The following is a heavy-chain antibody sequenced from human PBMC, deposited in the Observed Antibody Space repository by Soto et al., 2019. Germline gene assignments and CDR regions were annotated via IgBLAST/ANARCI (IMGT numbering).Heavy chain of an antibody. CDR3: ARGGSLYWYFDL. CDR1: GYTFTIYA. V-gene: IGHV1-3*01. Sequence: ALVKVSCKASGYTFTIYAMHWVRQAPGQRLEWMGWINAGNGNTKYSQKFQGRVTITRDTSASTAYMELSSLRSEDTAVYYCARGGSLYWYFDLWGRGTLVTVSS. CDR2: INAGNGNT. J-gene: IGHJ2*01. D-gene: IGHD1-26*01.